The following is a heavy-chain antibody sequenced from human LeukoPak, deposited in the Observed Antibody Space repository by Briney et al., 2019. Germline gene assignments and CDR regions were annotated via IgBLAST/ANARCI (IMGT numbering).Heavy chain of an antibody. V-gene: IGHV3-23*01. CDR2: ISGGAGSA. CDR1: GFTFINYA. CDR3: AKVYNYVFDC. Sequence: PGGSLRLSCVASGFTFINYAMNWVRQAPGRGRECVSSISGGAGSAYYADSVRGRFTMSRDNSKNTLYLQITSLRAEDTAVYYCAKVYNYVFDCWGQGTLVTVSS. J-gene: IGHJ4*02. D-gene: IGHD3-10*02.